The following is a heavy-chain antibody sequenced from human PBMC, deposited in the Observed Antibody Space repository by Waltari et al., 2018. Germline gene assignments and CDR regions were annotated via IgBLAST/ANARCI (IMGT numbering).Heavy chain of an antibody. Sequence: QVQLVQSGAEVKKPGASVKVSCKASGYTFTSYDLNWVRPATGQGLEWMGWMNPNSGNTGYAQKFQGRVTMTRNTSISTAYMELSSLRSEDTAVYYCARVCSSGWYYYYYGMDVWGQGTTVTVSS. CDR3: ARVCSSGWYYYYYGMDV. D-gene: IGHD6-19*01. CDR2: MNPNSGNT. V-gene: IGHV1-8*01. CDR1: GYTFTSYD. J-gene: IGHJ6*02.